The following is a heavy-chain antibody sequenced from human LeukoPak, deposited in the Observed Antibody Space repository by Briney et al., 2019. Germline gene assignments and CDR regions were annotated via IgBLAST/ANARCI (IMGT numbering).Heavy chain of an antibody. CDR1: GGSFSTYY. CDR3: ARAYDLEDY. CDR2: INHSGST. Sequence: SETLSLTCAVYGGSFSTYYWTSIRQSPGKGLEWIGEINHSGSTNYNPSLKSRVTISVDTSKNQFSLKLSSVTAADTAVYYCARAYDLEDYWGQGTLVTVSS. D-gene: IGHD3-3*01. J-gene: IGHJ4*02. V-gene: IGHV4-34*01.